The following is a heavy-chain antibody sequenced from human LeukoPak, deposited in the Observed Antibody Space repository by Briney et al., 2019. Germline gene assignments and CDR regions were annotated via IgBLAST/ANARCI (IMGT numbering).Heavy chain of an antibody. V-gene: IGHV4-39*01. Sequence: PSETLSLTCTVSGGSISNQIYSWGWIRQSPGKGLEWIGSVYYGGTTYYNPSLESRITISVDTSKNQFSLKLTSVTAAETAVYYCARLSDYGGKADYWGQGTLVTVSS. J-gene: IGHJ4*02. CDR3: ARLSDYGGKADY. CDR2: VYYGGTT. D-gene: IGHD4-23*01. CDR1: GGSISNQIYS.